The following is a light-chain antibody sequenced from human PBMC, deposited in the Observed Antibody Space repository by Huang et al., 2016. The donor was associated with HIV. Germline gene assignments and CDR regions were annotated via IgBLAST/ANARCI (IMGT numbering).Light chain of an antibody. Sequence: DIVMTQSPDSLPVSLGARATINCKSSQSLFYSTDNNNYLAWYKQKPGQPPKFLINWAATRESGVPDRFSGSGSGTDFTLTISSLQAEDVAVYYCQQFYSSPPTFGGGTRVEIK. J-gene: IGKJ4*01. CDR1: QSLFYSTDNNNY. CDR3: QQFYSSPPT. CDR2: WAA. V-gene: IGKV4-1*01.